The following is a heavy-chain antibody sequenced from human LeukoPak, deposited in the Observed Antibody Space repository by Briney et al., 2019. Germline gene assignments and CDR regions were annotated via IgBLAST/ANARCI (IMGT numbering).Heavy chain of an antibody. Sequence: TGGSLRLSCAASGFTVSSNYMSWVRRAPGKGLEWVSLIYGGGSTYYADSVKGRFTISRDNSKNTLYLQVNSLRAEDTAVYYCAKGMGDSVGYFDYWGQGTLVTVSS. D-gene: IGHD2-21*01. CDR3: AKGMGDSVGYFDY. V-gene: IGHV3-53*01. CDR1: GFTVSSNY. CDR2: IYGGGST. J-gene: IGHJ4*02.